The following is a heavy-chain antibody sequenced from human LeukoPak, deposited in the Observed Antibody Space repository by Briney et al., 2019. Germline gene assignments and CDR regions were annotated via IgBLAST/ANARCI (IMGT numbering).Heavy chain of an antibody. J-gene: IGHJ4*02. Sequence: GGSLRLSCAASGFTFSSYWMRWVRQPPGKGLEWVANIKQDGGEKYYVDSVKGRFTISRDNAKNSLYLQMNSLRPEDTAVYYCAGRGDGNLYYFDHWGQGTLVTASS. CDR1: GFTFSSYW. V-gene: IGHV3-7*04. CDR3: AGRGDGNLYYFDH. D-gene: IGHD5-24*01. CDR2: IKQDGGEK.